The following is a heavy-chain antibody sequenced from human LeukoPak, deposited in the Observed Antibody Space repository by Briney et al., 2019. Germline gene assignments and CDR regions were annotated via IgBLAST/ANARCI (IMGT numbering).Heavy chain of an antibody. V-gene: IGHV3-23*01. J-gene: IGHJ5*02. CDR1: GFTFSSYA. Sequence: GGSLRLSCAASGFTFSSYAMSWVRQAPGKGLEWVSAISGSGGSTYYADSVKGRFTISRDNSKNTLYLQMNSLRAEDTAVYYCAKCRYYDSSGLDWFDHWGQGTLVTVSS. D-gene: IGHD3-22*01. CDR3: AKCRYYDSSGLDWFDH. CDR2: ISGSGGST.